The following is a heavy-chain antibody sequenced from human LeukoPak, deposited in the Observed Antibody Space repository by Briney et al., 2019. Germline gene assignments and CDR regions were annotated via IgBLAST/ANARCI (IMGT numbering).Heavy chain of an antibody. J-gene: IGHJ4*02. CDR3: ASRSGWHFDY. CDR2: TFYSGTT. D-gene: IGHD6-19*01. Sequence: SETLSLTCTVSGASISRYYWSWIRQPPGKGLEWIGYTFYSGTTIYNPSLKSRVTLSLDTSKNQFSLKLSSVTAADTAVYYCASRSGWHFDYWGRGTLVTVSS. V-gene: IGHV4-59*01. CDR1: GASISRYY.